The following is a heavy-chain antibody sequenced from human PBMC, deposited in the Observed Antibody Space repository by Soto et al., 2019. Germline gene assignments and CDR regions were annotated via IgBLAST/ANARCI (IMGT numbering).Heavy chain of an antibody. CDR3: AIGPSYDFWSGYYSDYYYYYGMEV. D-gene: IGHD3-3*01. CDR1: GGSFSGYY. Sequence: SETLSLTCAVYGGSFSGYYWSWIRQPPGKGLEWIGEINHSGSTNYNPSLKSRVTISVDTSKNQFSLKLSSVTAADTAVYYCAIGPSYDFWSGYYSDYYYYYGMEVWGQGTTVTVSS. J-gene: IGHJ6*02. CDR2: INHSGST. V-gene: IGHV4-34*01.